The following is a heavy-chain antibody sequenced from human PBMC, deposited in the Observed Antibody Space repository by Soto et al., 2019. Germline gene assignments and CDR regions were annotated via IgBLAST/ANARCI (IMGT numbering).Heavy chain of an antibody. V-gene: IGHV1-18*01. CDR1: GYTFTNYG. J-gene: IGHJ5*02. CDR3: AIADHGRAPKGGNWFDP. CDR2: TSAYTLNT. Sequence: QVHLVQSGGEVKKPGASVKVSCKASGYTFTNYGVAWVRQAPGQGLEWMGWTSAYTLNTNYAQKFQGRVTVTTDTSTNTAHMELRSLRPDDTAVSYCAIADHGRAPKGGNWFDPWGQGTMVTVSS. D-gene: IGHD4-17*01.